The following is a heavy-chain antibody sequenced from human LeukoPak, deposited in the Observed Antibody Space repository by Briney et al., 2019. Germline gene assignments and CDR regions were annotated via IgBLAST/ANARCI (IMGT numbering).Heavy chain of an antibody. D-gene: IGHD6-19*01. V-gene: IGHV4-59*01. J-gene: IGHJ4*02. Sequence: SETLSLTCTVSGGSISSYDWSWIRQPPGKGLEWIGYIYYSGSTNYNPSLKSRVTISVDTSKNQFSLKLSSVTAADTAVYYCARRGGYSSGWAHFDYWGQGTLVTVSS. CDR2: IYYSGST. CDR1: GGSISSYD. CDR3: ARRGGYSSGWAHFDY.